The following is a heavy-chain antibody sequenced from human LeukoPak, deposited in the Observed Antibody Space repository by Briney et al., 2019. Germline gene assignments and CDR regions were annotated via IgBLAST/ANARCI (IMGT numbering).Heavy chain of an antibody. D-gene: IGHD3-3*01. V-gene: IGHV1-18*01. CDR3: ARGSNDDFWSGYSN. Sequence: ASVKVSCKASGYTFTSYGISWVQQAPGQGLEWMGWISAYNGNTNYAQKLQGRVTMTTDTSTSTAYMELRSLRSDDTAVYYCARGSNDDFWSGYSNWGQGTLVTVSS. J-gene: IGHJ4*02. CDR2: ISAYNGNT. CDR1: GYTFTSYG.